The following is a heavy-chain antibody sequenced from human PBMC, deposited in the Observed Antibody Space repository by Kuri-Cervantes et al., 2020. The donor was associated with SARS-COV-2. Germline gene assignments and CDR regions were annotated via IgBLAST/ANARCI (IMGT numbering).Heavy chain of an antibody. D-gene: IGHD3-22*01. Sequence: GGSLRLSCTASGFTISSYTLTWVRQAPGKGLEWVSSISGSSEYIYYADSVKGRFTISRDNARNSLFLQMNRLRDEDTAVYYCAREGYYDSSGYFDYWGQGTLVTVSS. J-gene: IGHJ4*02. CDR1: GFTISSYT. CDR3: AREGYYDSSGYFDY. V-gene: IGHV3-21*01. CDR2: ISGSSEYI.